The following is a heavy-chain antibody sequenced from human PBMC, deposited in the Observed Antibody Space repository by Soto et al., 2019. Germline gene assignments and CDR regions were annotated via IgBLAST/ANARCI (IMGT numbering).Heavy chain of an antibody. CDR3: AKGGATYGLLTHDY. J-gene: IGHJ4*02. CDR1: GFNFIRKY. CDR2: LYSGGTT. V-gene: IGHV3-53*01. Sequence: EVQLVESGGGLIQPGGSLRLSCAASGFNFIRKYMIWVRQAPGKGLEWVSILYSGGTTYYADSVKGRFAISRDNSRNTLSLQMNSLTAEDTAVYYCAKGGATYGLLTHDYWGQGTRVTVSS. D-gene: IGHD3-9*01.